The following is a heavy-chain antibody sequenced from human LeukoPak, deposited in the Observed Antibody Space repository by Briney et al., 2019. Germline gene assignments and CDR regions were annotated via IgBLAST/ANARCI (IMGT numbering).Heavy chain of an antibody. CDR1: GGSFSGYY. J-gene: IGHJ4*02. Sequence: SETLSLTCAVYGGSFSGYYWSWIRQPPGKGLEWIGEINHSGSTNYNPSLKSRVTISVDTSKNQFSLKLSSVTAADNAVYYCAGSLYYWSGSYRYFDYWGQGTLVTVSS. CDR3: AGSLYYWSGSYRYFDY. D-gene: IGHD3-10*01. V-gene: IGHV4-34*01. CDR2: INHSGST.